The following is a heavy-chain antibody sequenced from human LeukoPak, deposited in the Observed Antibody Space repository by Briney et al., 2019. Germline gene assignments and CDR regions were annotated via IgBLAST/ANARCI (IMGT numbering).Heavy chain of an antibody. J-gene: IGHJ5*02. CDR3: ARDLKYSIQYCSSTSCPNWFDP. CDR2: ISGSGGST. D-gene: IGHD2-2*01. V-gene: IGHV3-23*01. CDR1: GFTFSSYA. Sequence: GGSLRLSCAASGFTFSSYAMSWVRQAPGKGLEWVSVISGSGGSTYYADSVKGRFTISRDNSKNTLFLQMNSLRAEDTAVYYCARDLKYSIQYCSSTSCPNWFDPWGQGTLVTVSS.